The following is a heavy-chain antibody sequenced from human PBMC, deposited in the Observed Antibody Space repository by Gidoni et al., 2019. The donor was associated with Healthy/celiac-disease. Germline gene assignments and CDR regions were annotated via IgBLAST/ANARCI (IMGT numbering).Heavy chain of an antibody. V-gene: IGHV4-61*02. J-gene: IGHJ4*02. Sequence: QVQLQESGPGLVKPSQTLSLTCTVSGGSISSGSYYWSWIRQPAGKGLEWIGRIYTSGSTNYNPSLKSRVTISVDTSKNQFSLKLSSVTAADTAVYYCAREARLRYFDWTGPYYFDYWGQGTLVTVSS. CDR1: GGSISSGSYY. CDR2: IYTSGST. D-gene: IGHD3-9*01. CDR3: AREARLRYFDWTGPYYFDY.